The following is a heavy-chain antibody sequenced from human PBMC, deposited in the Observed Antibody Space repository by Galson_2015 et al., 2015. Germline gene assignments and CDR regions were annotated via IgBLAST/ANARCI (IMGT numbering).Heavy chain of an antibody. CDR1: GFTFGDYA. CDR3: TRVGVLLWFGELFPNDY. CDR2: IRSKAYGGTT. J-gene: IGHJ4*02. V-gene: IGHV3-49*03. Sequence: SLRLSCAASGFTFGDYAMSWFRQAPGKGLEWVGFIRSKAYGGTTEYAASVKGRFTISRDDSKSIAYLQMNSLKTEDTAVYYCTRVGVLLWFGELFPNDYWGQGTLVTVSS. D-gene: IGHD3-10*01.